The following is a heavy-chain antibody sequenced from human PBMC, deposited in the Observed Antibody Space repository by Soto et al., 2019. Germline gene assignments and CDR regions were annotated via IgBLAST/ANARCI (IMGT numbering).Heavy chain of an antibody. CDR3: AKELWEAGSMDV. J-gene: IGHJ6*03. CDR1: GFNCSSYA. V-gene: IGHV3-23*01. Sequence: GGSIRLSSGAAGFNCSSYAMSWVSQAPGKGLEWVSAISGSGGSTYYADSVKGRFTISRDNSKNTLYLQMNSLRAEDTAVYYCAKELWEAGSMDVWGKGTTVTVSS. CDR2: ISGSGGST. D-gene: IGHD3-16*01.